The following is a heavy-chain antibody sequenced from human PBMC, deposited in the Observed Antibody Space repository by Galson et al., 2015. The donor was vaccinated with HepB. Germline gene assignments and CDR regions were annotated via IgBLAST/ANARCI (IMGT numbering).Heavy chain of an antibody. CDR3: ARVPPGSTSLDS. CDR2: ISGYNGNT. D-gene: IGHD2-2*01. J-gene: IGHJ4*02. V-gene: IGHV1-18*01. CDR1: GFTFTTYG. Sequence: SVKVSCKASGFTFTTYGISWVRQAPGQGPEWMGWISGYNGNTNYAQKYQGRVTVTTEKSTSTAYMELRSLRSEDTAVYYCARVPPGSTSLDSWGQGTLVTVSS.